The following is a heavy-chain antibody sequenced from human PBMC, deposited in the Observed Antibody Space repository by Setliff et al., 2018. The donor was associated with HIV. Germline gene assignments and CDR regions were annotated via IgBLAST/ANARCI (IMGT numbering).Heavy chain of an antibody. CDR2: IHFSGST. CDR3: AGHFYYSGSGIWAGLDS. D-gene: IGHD3-10*01. CDR1: GGSISSSTYY. J-gene: IGHJ4*02. Sequence: LSLTCTVSGGSISSSTYYWGWIRQPPGKGLEWIGNIHFSGSTYYNPPLKSRVTMSVDTSKKQFSLKLTSVTAADTAVYYCAGHFYYSGSGIWAGLDSWGQGTLVTVSS. V-gene: IGHV4-39*07.